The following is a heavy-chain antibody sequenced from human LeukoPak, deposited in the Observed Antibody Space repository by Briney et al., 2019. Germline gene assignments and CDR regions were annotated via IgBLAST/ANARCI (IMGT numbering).Heavy chain of an antibody. V-gene: IGHV3-21*01. D-gene: IGHD3-22*01. CDR2: ISSSSSYI. Sequence: PGGSLRLSCVVSGLTFNSYDMDWVRQAPGKGLEWVSSISSSSSYIYYGDSVKGRFTISRDNAKNSLYLQMNSLRAEDTAVYYCARATDYYHSSAYSYSLDYWGQGTLSPSPQ. CDR3: ARATDYYHSSAYSYSLDY. CDR1: GLTFNSYD. J-gene: IGHJ4*02.